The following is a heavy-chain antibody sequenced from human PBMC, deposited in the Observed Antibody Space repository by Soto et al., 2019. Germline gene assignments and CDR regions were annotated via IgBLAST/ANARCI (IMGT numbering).Heavy chain of an antibody. V-gene: IGHV3-33*01. Sequence: GGSLRLSCAASGFTFSSYGMHWVRQAPGKGLEWVAVIWYDGSNKYYADSVKGRFTISRDNSKNTLYLQMNSLRAEDTAVYYCARAFKGSGIAAAQAKPKNYGMDVWGQGTTVTVSS. D-gene: IGHD6-13*01. CDR1: GFTFSSYG. J-gene: IGHJ6*02. CDR2: IWYDGSNK. CDR3: ARAFKGSGIAAAQAKPKNYGMDV.